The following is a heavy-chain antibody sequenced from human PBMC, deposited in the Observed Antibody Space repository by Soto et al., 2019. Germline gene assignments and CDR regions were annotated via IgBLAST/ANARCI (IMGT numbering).Heavy chain of an antibody. CDR1: GFTFSSYA. D-gene: IGHD3-10*01. J-gene: IGHJ3*02. V-gene: IGHV3-23*01. Sequence: EVQLLESGGGLVQPGGSLRLSCAASGFTFSSYAMSWVRQAPGKGLEWVSAISGSGGSTYYADSVKGRFTISRDNSKNTLYLQMNSLRAEDTAVYYCAATSRGGPMVRGVTSRAFGIWGQGTMVTVSS. CDR3: AATSRGGPMVRGVTSRAFGI. CDR2: ISGSGGST.